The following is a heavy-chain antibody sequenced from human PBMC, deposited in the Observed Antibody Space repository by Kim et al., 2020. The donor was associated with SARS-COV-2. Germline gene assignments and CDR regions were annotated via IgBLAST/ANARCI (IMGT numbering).Heavy chain of an antibody. CDR1: GGSISSSSYY. CDR3: ARRGSSSWIN. V-gene: IGHV4-39*01. J-gene: IGHJ4*02. CDR2: IYYSRST. Sequence: SENLSLTCTVSGGSISSSSYYWGWIRQPPGKGLEWIGSIYYSRSTYYNPSLKSRVTISVDTSKNQFSLKLSSVTAADTAVYYCARRGSSSWINWGQGTLVTVSS. D-gene: IGHD6-13*01.